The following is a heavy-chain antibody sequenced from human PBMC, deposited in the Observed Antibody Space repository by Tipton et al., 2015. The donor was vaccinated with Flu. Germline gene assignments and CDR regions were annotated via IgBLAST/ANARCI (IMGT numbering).Heavy chain of an antibody. J-gene: IGHJ4*02. Sequence: TLSLTCVVYGGSFSGYYWSWIRQPPGEGLEWIGEINHSGSTNYNPSLKSRVTISVDTSKNQFSLKLSSVTAADTAVYYCARGGRTTVTPDYWGQGTLVTVSS. V-gene: IGHV4-34*01. CDR2: INHSGST. CDR3: ARGGRTTVTPDY. D-gene: IGHD4-11*01. CDR1: GGSFSGYY.